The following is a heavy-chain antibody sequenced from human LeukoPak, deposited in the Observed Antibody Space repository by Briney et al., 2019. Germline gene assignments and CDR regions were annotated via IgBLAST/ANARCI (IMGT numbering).Heavy chain of an antibody. CDR2: FSGSGDST. CDR3: ARPGRWFGPNWFDP. D-gene: IGHD3-10*01. V-gene: IGHV3-23*01. J-gene: IGHJ5*02. Sequence: PGGSLRLSCAASGVTFSSYAMGWVRQGPGKGLEWVSGFSGSGDSTHYANSVKGRFTISRDNAKNTLYLQMNSLRAEDTAVYYCARPGRWFGPNWFDPWGQGTLVTASS. CDR1: GVTFSSYA.